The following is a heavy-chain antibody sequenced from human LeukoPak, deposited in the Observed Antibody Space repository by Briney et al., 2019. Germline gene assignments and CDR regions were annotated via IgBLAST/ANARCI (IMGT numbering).Heavy chain of an antibody. J-gene: IGHJ4*02. D-gene: IGHD6-19*01. CDR2: MYHTGST. Sequence: SETLSLTCTVSGSSISSGYYYWGWIRQPPGKGLEWIGSMYHTGSTYYNPSLKSRVTKSIDTSKNQISLKLSSVTAADTAVYYCARDSNGIAVAGTDYWGQGTLVTVSS. V-gene: IGHV4-38-2*02. CDR1: GSSISSGYYY. CDR3: ARDSNGIAVAGTDY.